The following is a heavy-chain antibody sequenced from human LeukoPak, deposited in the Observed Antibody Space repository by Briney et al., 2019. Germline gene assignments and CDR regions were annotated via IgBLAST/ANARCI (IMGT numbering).Heavy chain of an antibody. V-gene: IGHV3-7*03. CDR2: IKQDGSEK. CDR3: AKDNGVRGEQWLHLDY. Sequence: GGSLRLSCAASGFTFSSYWMSWVRQAPGKGREWVANIKQDGSEKNYADSVKGRFTISRDNAKNSLYLQMNSLRAEDTALYYCAKDNGVRGEQWLHLDYWGQGSLVTVSS. D-gene: IGHD5-12*01. CDR1: GFTFSSYW. J-gene: IGHJ4*02.